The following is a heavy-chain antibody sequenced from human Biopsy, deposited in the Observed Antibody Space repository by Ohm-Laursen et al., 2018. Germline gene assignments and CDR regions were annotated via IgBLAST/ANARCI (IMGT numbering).Heavy chain of an antibody. CDR3: ARGSRVEYSYGSLGLHSYVMDV. D-gene: IGHD5-18*01. V-gene: IGHV1-2*02. CDR1: GYTFTAFS. J-gene: IGHJ6*02. Sequence: SVKVSCKPSGYTFTAFSVHWLRQAPGQGLEWMGWINPKSGDTDYPQNFQGRVSMTRDTSISTAYMDLSRLRSDDTAVYYCARGSRVEYSYGSLGLHSYVMDVWGQGTTVTVSS. CDR2: INPKSGDT.